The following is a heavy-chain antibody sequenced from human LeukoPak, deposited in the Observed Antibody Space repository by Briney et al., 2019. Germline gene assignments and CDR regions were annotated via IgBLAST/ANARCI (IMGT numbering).Heavy chain of an antibody. CDR2: IYHSGST. Sequence: SETLSLTCAVSGGSISSGGYSWSWIRQPPGKGLEWIGYIYHSGSTYYNPSLKSRVTISVDRSKNQFSLKLSSVTAADTAVYYCARATIQLWFGYDYRGQGTLVTVSS. D-gene: IGHD5-18*01. CDR3: ARATIQLWFGYDY. V-gene: IGHV4-30-2*01. J-gene: IGHJ4*02. CDR1: GGSISSGGYS.